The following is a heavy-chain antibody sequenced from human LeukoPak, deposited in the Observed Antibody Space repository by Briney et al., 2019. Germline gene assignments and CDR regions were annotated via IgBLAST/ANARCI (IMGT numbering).Heavy chain of an antibody. Sequence: PSETLSLTCTVSGGSISSSSYYWGWIRQPPGKGLEWIGSIYYSGSTYYNPSLKSRVTISVDTSKNQFSLKLSSVTAADTAVYYCARDSFGELLSPYYYYYYMGVWGKGTTVTISS. CDR2: IYYSGST. V-gene: IGHV4-39*07. CDR1: GGSISSSSYY. D-gene: IGHD3-10*01. CDR3: ARDSFGELLSPYYYYYYMGV. J-gene: IGHJ6*03.